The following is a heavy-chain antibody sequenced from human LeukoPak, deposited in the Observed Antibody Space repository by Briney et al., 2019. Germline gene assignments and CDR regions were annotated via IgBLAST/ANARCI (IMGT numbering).Heavy chain of an antibody. Sequence: QPGGSLRLSCAASGFTFSSYGMHWVRQAPGKGLEWVAVISYDGSNKYYADSVKGRFTISRDNSKNTLYLQMNSLRAEDTAVYYCARATAVAGYFDYWGQGTLVTVSS. J-gene: IGHJ4*02. CDR1: GFTFSSYG. CDR3: ARATAVAGYFDY. CDR2: ISYDGSNK. D-gene: IGHD6-19*01. V-gene: IGHV3-30*03.